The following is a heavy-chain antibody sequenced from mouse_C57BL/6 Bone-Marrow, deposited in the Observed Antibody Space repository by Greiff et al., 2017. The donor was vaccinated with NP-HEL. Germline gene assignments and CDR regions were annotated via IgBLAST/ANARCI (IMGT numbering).Heavy chain of an antibody. CDR3: AREAVYDYEGVYAMDY. V-gene: IGHV7-1*01. Sequence: EVMLVESGGGLVQSGRSLRLSCATSGFTFSDFYMEWVRQAPGKGLEWIAASRNKANDYTTEYSASVKGRFIVSRDTSQSILYLQMHSLRAEDTAIYYCAREAVYDYEGVYAMDYWGQGTSVTVSS. CDR1: GFTFSDFY. D-gene: IGHD2-4*01. CDR2: SRNKANDYTT. J-gene: IGHJ4*01.